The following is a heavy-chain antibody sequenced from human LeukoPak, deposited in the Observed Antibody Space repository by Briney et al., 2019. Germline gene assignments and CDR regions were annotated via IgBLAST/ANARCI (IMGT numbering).Heavy chain of an antibody. Sequence: PGGSLRLSCAASGFTFNNYWMSWVRHTPGKGLEWVANIKHDGSEKYYVDSVKGRFTISRDNAKNLMYLQMNSLRAEDTAVYYCATETNGRHYDYWGQGTLLTVSS. CDR3: ATETNGRHYDY. CDR1: GFTFNNYW. D-gene: IGHD1-14*01. J-gene: IGHJ4*02. V-gene: IGHV3-7*01. CDR2: IKHDGSEK.